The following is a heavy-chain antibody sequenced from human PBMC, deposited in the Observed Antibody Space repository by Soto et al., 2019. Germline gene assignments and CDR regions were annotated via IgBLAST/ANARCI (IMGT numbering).Heavy chain of an antibody. CDR3: ARGLAGRSSSWYDY. CDR1: GFTFTNYY. V-gene: IGHV3-7*01. CDR2: VNEDGSER. Sequence: EVQLVESGGGLVQPGGSLRLSCAASGFTFTNYYMSWVRQAQGKGLEWVANVNEDGSERYYVDSVKGRFTVSRDNAKNSLYLQMNSLRAEDTAVYYCARGLAGRSSSWYDYWGQGTLVTVSS. D-gene: IGHD6-13*01. J-gene: IGHJ4*02.